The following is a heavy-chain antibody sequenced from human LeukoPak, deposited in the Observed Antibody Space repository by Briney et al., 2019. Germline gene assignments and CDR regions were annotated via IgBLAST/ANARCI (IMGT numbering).Heavy chain of an antibody. CDR3: ARHGPVGHCTSISCPKAFDF. D-gene: IGHD2-2*01. V-gene: IGHV5-51*01. CDR2: VYPGDSDA. J-gene: IGHJ3*01. Sequence: GESLKISCKGSGYSITTHWIGWVRQIPGKGLEWMGIVYPGDSDARYSPSFQGQVTISVDKSISTAYLQWSSLKASDTAMYYCARHGPVGHCTSISCPKAFDFWGQGTMVTVS. CDR1: GYSITTHW.